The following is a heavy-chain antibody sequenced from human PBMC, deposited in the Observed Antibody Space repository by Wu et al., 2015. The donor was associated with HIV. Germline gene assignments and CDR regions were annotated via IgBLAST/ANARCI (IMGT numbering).Heavy chain of an antibody. D-gene: IGHD6-13*01. V-gene: IGHV1-8*01. CDR3: ARGSTDSSSWYSHWFDP. CDR2: MNPNSGNT. J-gene: IGHJ5*02. CDR1: GYTFTSYD. Sequence: QVQLVQSGAEVKKPGASVKVSCKASGYTFTSYDINWVRQATGQGLEWMGWMNPNSGNTGYAQKFQGRVTMTRNTSISTAYMELSSLRSEDTAVYYCARGSTDSSSWYSHWFDPWGQGTLVTVSS.